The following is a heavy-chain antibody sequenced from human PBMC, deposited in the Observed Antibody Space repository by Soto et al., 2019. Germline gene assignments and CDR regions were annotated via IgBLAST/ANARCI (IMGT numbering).Heavy chain of an antibody. CDR3: ARYVATSPAGWFEP. CDR1: GFSLTNNGEA. CDR2: IYWDDDN. D-gene: IGHD3-10*02. Sequence: QITLKESGPTLVKPTQTLTLTCTFSGFSLTNNGEAVGWFRQSPGKALEWLVLIYWDDDNRYNPTLRTRLSTSKDTSKNQVVHTLTNMDPVDTATDYCARYVATSPAGWFEPWGQGIPVTVSS. V-gene: IGHV2-5*02. J-gene: IGHJ5*02.